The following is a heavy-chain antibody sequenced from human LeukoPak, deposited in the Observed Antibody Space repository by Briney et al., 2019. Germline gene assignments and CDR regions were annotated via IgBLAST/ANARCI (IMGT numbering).Heavy chain of an antibody. Sequence: ASVKVSCKASGYTFTGHYMLWVRQAPGQGLEGMGGINPKRGDTNYAQKFQGRVTMTRDTSISTAYMEVSRLRSDDTAVFYCARGQGNAYGDYNGWGQWGQGTLVTVSS. CDR1: GYTFTGHY. CDR2: INPKRGDT. D-gene: IGHD4-17*01. V-gene: IGHV1-2*02. CDR3: ARGQGNAYGDYNGWGQ. J-gene: IGHJ4*02.